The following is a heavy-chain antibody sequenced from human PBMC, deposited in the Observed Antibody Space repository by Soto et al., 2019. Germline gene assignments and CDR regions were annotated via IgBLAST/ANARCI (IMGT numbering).Heavy chain of an antibody. D-gene: IGHD3-10*02. CDR1: GFSFSTHG. V-gene: IGHV3-33*01. J-gene: IGHJ4*02. Sequence: QVQLVESGGGVVRPGRSLRLSCAATGFSFSTHGMHWVRQAPGKGLEWVAVIVNDGSEQQYADSVKGRFTISRDNARNILYLQMNNLRAEDTALYYCARDDLYVDNGLDNWGQGTLVTVSS. CDR3: ARDDLYVDNGLDN. CDR2: IVNDGSEQ.